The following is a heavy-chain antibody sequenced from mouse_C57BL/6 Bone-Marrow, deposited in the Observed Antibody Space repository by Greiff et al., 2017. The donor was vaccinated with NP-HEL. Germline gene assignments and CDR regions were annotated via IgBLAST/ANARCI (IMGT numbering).Heavy chain of an antibody. CDR2: ISRGGSYT. Sequence: EVKVVESGGDLVKPGGSLKLSCAASGFTFSSYGMSWVRQTPDKRLEWVATISRGGSYTYYPHSVKGRFTITRDNAKNTLYLQMSSLKSEYIAMYYCAIHDGYYGFAYWGQGTLVTVSA. CDR3: AIHDGYYGFAY. V-gene: IGHV5-6*01. D-gene: IGHD2-3*01. CDR1: GFTFSSYG. J-gene: IGHJ3*01.